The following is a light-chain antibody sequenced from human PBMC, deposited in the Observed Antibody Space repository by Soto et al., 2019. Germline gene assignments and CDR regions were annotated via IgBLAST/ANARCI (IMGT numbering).Light chain of an antibody. Sequence: EIVLTQSPGTLSLSPGERATLSCRASQSVSSSYLAWYQQKPGQAPRLLIYGASSRATGIPDRFSGSGSGTDFTLTISRLAPEDFAVYYCQQYDNSPITFGQGTRLEIK. J-gene: IGKJ5*01. CDR3: QQYDNSPIT. CDR1: QSVSSSY. CDR2: GAS. V-gene: IGKV3-20*01.